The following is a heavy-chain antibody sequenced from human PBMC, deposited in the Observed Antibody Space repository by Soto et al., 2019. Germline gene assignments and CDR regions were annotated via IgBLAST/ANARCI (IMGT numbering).Heavy chain of an antibody. CDR3: ARYCSSATCYGVFDY. Sequence: QVQLQQWGAGLLKPSETLSLTCAVYGGSFSGYYWSWIRQSPGKGLERIGEISHSGSTIYNPPLERRVTISADTSKNQFSLRLSSVTAADTALYYCARYCSSATCYGVFDYWGQGTLVTVSS. V-gene: IGHV4-34*01. D-gene: IGHD2-2*01. J-gene: IGHJ4*02. CDR1: GGSFSGYY. CDR2: ISHSGST.